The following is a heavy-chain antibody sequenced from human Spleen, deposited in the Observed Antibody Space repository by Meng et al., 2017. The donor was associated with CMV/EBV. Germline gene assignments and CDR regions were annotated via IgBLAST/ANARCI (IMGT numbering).Heavy chain of an antibody. CDR1: GFTFSSYA. J-gene: IGHJ6*02. CDR2: ISDSAINT. V-gene: IGHV3-23*01. D-gene: IGHD3-9*01. Sequence: GGSLRLSCAASGFTFSSYAMTWVRQAPGKGLEWVSAISDSAINTYYADSVKGRFTISRDNSKNTLYLQMNSLRAEDTAVYYCAKDIVGDILTGYQDYYYYGMDVWGQGTTVTVSS. CDR3: AKDIVGDILTGYQDYYYYGMDV.